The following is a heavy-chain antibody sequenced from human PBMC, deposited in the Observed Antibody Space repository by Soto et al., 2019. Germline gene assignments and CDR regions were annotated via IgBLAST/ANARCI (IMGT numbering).Heavy chain of an antibody. CDR1: GFTFSSYA. CDR3: AKGTYDSSGYPRPSSFDY. V-gene: IGHV3-23*01. J-gene: IGHJ4*02. CDR2: ISGSGGST. D-gene: IGHD3-22*01. Sequence: GGSLRLSCAASGFTFSSYAMSWVRQAPGKGLEWVSAISGSGGSTYYADSVKGRFTISRDNSKNTLYLQMNSLRAEDTAVYYCAKGTYDSSGYPRPSSFDYWGQGTLVTVSS.